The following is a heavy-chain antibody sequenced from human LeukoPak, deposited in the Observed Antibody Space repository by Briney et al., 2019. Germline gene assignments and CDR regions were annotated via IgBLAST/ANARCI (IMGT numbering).Heavy chain of an antibody. J-gene: IGHJ4*02. CDR2: IYYSGST. CDR3: ARGYVEWFGELFPDY. D-gene: IGHD3-10*01. V-gene: IGHV4-39*07. CDR1: GGSISSSSYY. Sequence: SETLSLTCTVSGGSISSSSYYWGWIRQPPGKGLEWIGSIYYSGSTYYNPSLKSRVTISVDTSKNQFSLKLSSVTAADTAVYYCARGYVEWFGELFPDYWGQGTLVTVSS.